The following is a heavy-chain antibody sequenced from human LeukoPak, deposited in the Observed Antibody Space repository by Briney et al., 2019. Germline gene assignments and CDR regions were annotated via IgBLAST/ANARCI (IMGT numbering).Heavy chain of an antibody. D-gene: IGHD3-3*01. J-gene: IGHJ4*02. CDR3: ARILGDRTIYDY. V-gene: IGHV3-7*01. CDR2: INQGGGDT. CDR1: GFTFRTCW. Sequence: GGSLRLSCAASGFTFRTCWMSWVRQAPGKGLEWVASINQGGGDTYYVESVKGRFTISRDNAMNSFFLQMNNLRVEDTAVYYCARILGDRTIYDYWGQGTLVTVSS.